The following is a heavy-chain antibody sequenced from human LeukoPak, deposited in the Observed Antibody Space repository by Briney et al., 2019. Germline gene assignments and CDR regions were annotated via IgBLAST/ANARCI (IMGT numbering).Heavy chain of an antibody. CDR3: ARARYANAWYAFNI. CDR1: GGSISSGGYY. CDR2: LSHSGSS. Sequence: PSETLSLTCTVSGGSISSGGYYWSWIRRPPGRGLEWIAYLSHSGSSDSNPSLTSRVTTLVDTSKNQFSLKLTSVTAADTAVYYCARARYANAWYAFNIWGHRTMVTVSS. J-gene: IGHJ3*02. V-gene: IGHV4-61*08. D-gene: IGHD2-2*01.